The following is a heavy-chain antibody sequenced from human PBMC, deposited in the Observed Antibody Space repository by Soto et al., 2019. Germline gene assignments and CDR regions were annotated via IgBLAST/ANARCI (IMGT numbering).Heavy chain of an antibody. V-gene: IGHV4-4*07. CDR1: GGSMNAHF. J-gene: IGHJ4*02. CDR2: IYISGTT. D-gene: IGHD2-15*01. CDR3: ARINGGSPDF. Sequence: PSETLSLTCTVSGGSMNAHFWSWIRHSAGKGLEWIGHIYISGTTMYNHSLKSRVTMSVDPPKNQLSLKLTSVTAADTAVYYCARINGGSPDFWGQGTLVTVS.